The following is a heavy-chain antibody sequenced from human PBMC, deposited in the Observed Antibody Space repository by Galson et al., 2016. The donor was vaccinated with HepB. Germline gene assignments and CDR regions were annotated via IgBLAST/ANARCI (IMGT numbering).Heavy chain of an antibody. CDR2: INAANGDT. D-gene: IGHD3-16*01. Sequence: SVKVSCKASGYSFTPSPIHWVRQAPGQRLEWMGWINAANGDTGYSPAFQGRVTISRDTSATTAYMEVGSLTSGDTAVYYCARDRGLRFRYSAYGMDVWGQGTTVTVSS. CDR1: GYSFTPSP. J-gene: IGHJ6*02. V-gene: IGHV1-3*01. CDR3: ARDRGLRFRYSAYGMDV.